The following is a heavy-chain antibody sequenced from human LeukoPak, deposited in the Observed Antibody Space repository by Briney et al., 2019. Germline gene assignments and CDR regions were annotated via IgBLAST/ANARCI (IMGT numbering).Heavy chain of an antibody. CDR1: GYTFTGYY. CDR2: INPNSGGT. Sequence: ASVKVSCKASGYTFTGYYMHWVRQAPGQGLEWMGWINPNSGGTNYAQKFQGRVTMTRDTSISTAYMELSRLRSDDTAVYYCARDNRWDIVVVPAAMRVPNWFDPWGQGTLVTVSS. V-gene: IGHV1-2*02. D-gene: IGHD2-2*01. J-gene: IGHJ5*02. CDR3: ARDNRWDIVVVPAAMRVPNWFDP.